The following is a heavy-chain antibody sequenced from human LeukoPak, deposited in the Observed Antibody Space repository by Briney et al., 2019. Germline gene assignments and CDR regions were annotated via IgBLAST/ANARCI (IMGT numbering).Heavy chain of an antibody. Sequence: SETLSLTCTVSGGSISNYYWSWIRQPPGKGLEWIGYIYYSGSTNYNPSLKSRVTISVDTSKNQFSLKLSSVTAADTAVYYCARGDRPPKLDYWGQGTLVTVSS. CDR2: IYYSGST. V-gene: IGHV4-59*12. CDR3: ARGDRPPKLDY. J-gene: IGHJ4*02. CDR1: GGSISNYY. D-gene: IGHD3-22*01.